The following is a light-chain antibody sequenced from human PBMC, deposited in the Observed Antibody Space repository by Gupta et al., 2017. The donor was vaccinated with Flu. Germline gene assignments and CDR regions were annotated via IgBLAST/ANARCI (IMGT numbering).Light chain of an antibody. CDR2: SAS. J-gene: IGKJ1*01. Sequence: EVVLTQSPGTLSLSQGERATLSCRASQTVTNNYLSWYRQKPGEAPRLLMYSASYRVTGIPDRFTGSGSGTDFTLTISRLESEDFAVYFCQQYGSSPPTFGQGTRVEIK. CDR3: QQYGSSPPT. CDR1: QTVTNNY. V-gene: IGKV3-20*01.